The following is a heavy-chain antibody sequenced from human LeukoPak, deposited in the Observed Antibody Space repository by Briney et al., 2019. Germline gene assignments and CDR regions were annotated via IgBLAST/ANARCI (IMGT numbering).Heavy chain of an antibody. CDR3: ARVSLYCTGGSCYSGEIDY. V-gene: IGHV1-69*04. Sequence: ASMKVSCKASGGTFSSYAISWVRQAPGQGLEWMGRTIPIFGIANYAQKFQGRVTITADKSTSTAYMELSSLRSEDTAVYYCARVSLYCTGGSCYSGEIDYWGQGTLVTVSS. J-gene: IGHJ4*02. D-gene: IGHD2-15*01. CDR2: TIPIFGIA. CDR1: GGTFSSYA.